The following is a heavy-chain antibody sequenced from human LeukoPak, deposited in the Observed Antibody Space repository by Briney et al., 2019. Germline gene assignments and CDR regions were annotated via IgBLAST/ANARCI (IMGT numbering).Heavy chain of an antibody. D-gene: IGHD6-13*01. J-gene: IGHJ4*02. CDR3: ASAHPHSSSWFRFFEY. CDR2: SYFSGST. Sequence: SETLSLTCTVCGCSLSSYYWSWIRQPPGKRREGIGYSYFSGSTNYNPSLNSRVTISVRTAKHQFPLKLNPVTAADTAVYYCASAHPHSSSWFRFFEYWGQGALVTPSS. V-gene: IGHV4-59*01. CDR1: GCSLSSYY.